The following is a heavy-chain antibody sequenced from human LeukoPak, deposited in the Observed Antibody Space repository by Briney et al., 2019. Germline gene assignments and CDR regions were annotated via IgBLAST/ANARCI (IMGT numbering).Heavy chain of an antibody. CDR3: ARDGWSSGWFSHTSSPYYYYYMDV. CDR1: GGTFSSYA. D-gene: IGHD6-19*01. V-gene: IGHV1-69*05. J-gene: IGHJ6*03. Sequence: SVKVSCKASGGTFSSYAISWVRQAPGQGLEWMGGIIPIFGTANYAQKFQGRVTITTDESTSTAYMELSSLRSEDTAVYYCARDGWSSGWFSHTSSPYYYYYMDVWGKGTTVTVSS. CDR2: IIPIFGTA.